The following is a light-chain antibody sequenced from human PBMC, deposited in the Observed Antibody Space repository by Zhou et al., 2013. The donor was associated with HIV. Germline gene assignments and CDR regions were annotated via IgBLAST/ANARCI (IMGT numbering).Light chain of an antibody. CDR2: EAS. CDR3: QQYNTYPIT. V-gene: IGKV1-5*03. CDR1: QSIGSR. J-gene: IGKJ5*01. Sequence: DIQMTQSPSTLSASVGDRVTITCRASQSIGSRLAWYQQKPGKAPKLLIFEASSLESGVPLRFSGSRSGTEFALTISSLQPDDYGTYYCQQYNTYPITFGQGTRLDI.